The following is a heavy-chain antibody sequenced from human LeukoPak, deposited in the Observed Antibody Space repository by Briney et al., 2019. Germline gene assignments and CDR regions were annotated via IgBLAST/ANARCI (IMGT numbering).Heavy chain of an antibody. CDR2: ISGSGGST. J-gene: IGHJ4*02. V-gene: IGHV3-23*01. CDR1: GFTFSSYA. Sequence: GGSLRLSCAASGFTFSSYAMSWVRQAPGKGLEWVSAISGSGGSTYYADSVKGRFTISRDNAKNSLYLQMNSLRAEDTAVYYCARQQMYYYDSRGDYWGQGTLVTVSS. CDR3: ARQQMYYYDSRGDY. D-gene: IGHD3-22*01.